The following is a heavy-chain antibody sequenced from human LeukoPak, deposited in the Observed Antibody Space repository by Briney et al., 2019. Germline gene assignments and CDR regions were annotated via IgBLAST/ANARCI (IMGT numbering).Heavy chain of an antibody. Sequence: PSETPSLTCTVSAVSISSGSFYWSWIRRSAGKGLEWIGHVYSTGNTKYNPSLKSRVTISADTFKNQISLRLRSVTAADTAMFYCARDGDAVSAAIAGAFDLWGRGTMVTVSS. CDR1: AVSISSGSFY. CDR3: ARDGDAVSAAIAGAFDL. V-gene: IGHV4-61*09. D-gene: IGHD2-2*01. CDR2: VYSTGNT. J-gene: IGHJ3*01.